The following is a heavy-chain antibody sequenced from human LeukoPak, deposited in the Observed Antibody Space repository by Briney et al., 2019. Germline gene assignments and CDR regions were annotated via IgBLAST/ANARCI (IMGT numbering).Heavy chain of an antibody. CDR3: ARAPGGDYAFDI. CDR1: GGSISSYY. CDR2: IYYSGST. Sequence: PSETLSLTCTVSGGSISSYYWSWIRQPPGKGLEWIGYIYYSGSTYYNPSLKSRVTISVDTSKNQFSLKLSSVTAADTAVYYCARAPGGDYAFDIWGQGTMVTVSS. D-gene: IGHD3-16*01. V-gene: IGHV4-59*12. J-gene: IGHJ3*02.